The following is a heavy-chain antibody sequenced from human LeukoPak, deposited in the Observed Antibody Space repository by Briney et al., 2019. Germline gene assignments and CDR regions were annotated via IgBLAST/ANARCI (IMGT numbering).Heavy chain of an antibody. CDR3: ARKPIWVGGSAFDI. V-gene: IGHV4-34*01. Sequence: SETLSLICAVYGGSFSGYYWSWIRQPPGKGLEWIGEINHSGSTNYNPSLKSRVTISVDTSKNQFSLKLSSVTAADTAVYYCARKPIWVGGSAFDIWGQGTMVTVSS. J-gene: IGHJ3*02. CDR1: GGSFSGYY. D-gene: IGHD3-10*01. CDR2: INHSGST.